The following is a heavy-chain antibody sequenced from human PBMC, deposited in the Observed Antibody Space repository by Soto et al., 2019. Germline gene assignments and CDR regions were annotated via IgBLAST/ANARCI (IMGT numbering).Heavy chain of an antibody. Sequence: SETLSLTCTVSGGSISSYYWSWIRQPPGKGLEWIGYIYYSGSTNYNASIKSRVTISVDTSKNQFSLKLNSMTATYTAVYYFARHNYGSGSTYFDYWGQGTLVTVS. V-gene: IGHV4-59*08. D-gene: IGHD3-10*01. CDR3: ARHNYGSGSTYFDY. J-gene: IGHJ4*02. CDR1: GGSISSYY. CDR2: IYYSGST.